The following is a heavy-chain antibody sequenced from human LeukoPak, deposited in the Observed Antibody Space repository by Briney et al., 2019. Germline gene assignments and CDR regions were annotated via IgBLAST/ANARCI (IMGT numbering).Heavy chain of an antibody. D-gene: IGHD5-18*01. CDR2: ISAYNGNT. Sequence: ASVKVSCKASGYTFTSYGISWVRQAPGQGLEWMGWISAYNGNTNYAQKLQGRVTMTTDTSTSTAYMELRSLRSDDTAVYYCARELRDSYGYPRLVYWGQGTLVTVSS. V-gene: IGHV1-18*01. CDR1: GYTFTSYG. J-gene: IGHJ4*02. CDR3: ARELRDSYGYPRLVY.